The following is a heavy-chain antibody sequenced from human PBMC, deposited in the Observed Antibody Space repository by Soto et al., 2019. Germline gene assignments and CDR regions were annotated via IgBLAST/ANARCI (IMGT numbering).Heavy chain of an antibody. J-gene: IGHJ6*02. CDR1: GYTFTSYA. V-gene: IGHV1-3*05. D-gene: IGHD5-18*01. Sequence: QVQLVQSGAEEKKPGASVKVSCKASGYTFTSYAMHWVRKAPGQRLEWMGWINAGNGNTKYSQKFQGRVTITRDTSASTAYKELSSLRSEDTAVYYCAREGYSYEGMDVWGQGTTVTVS. CDR3: AREGYSYEGMDV. CDR2: INAGNGNT.